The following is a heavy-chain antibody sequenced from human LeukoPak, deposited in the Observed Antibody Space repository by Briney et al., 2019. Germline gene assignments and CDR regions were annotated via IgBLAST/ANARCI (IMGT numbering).Heavy chain of an antibody. CDR2: IKQDGSEK. D-gene: IGHD5-18*01. CDR1: GFTFSSNW. Sequence: PGGSLRLSFAASGFTFSSNWMSWVRQAQGKGLEWVANIKQDGSEKYYVDSVKGRFTTSRDNAKNSLYLQMNSLGAEDTAVYYCARDQGPPGWLYSYGYLDYWGQGTLVTVSS. V-gene: IGHV3-7*01. J-gene: IGHJ4*02. CDR3: ARDQGPPGWLYSYGYLDY.